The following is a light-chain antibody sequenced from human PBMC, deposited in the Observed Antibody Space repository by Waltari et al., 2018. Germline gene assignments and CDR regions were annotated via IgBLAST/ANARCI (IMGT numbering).Light chain of an antibody. Sequence: QSALTQPPSASGSPGPSVTISCSGTISDVGGYNHVSWYQQHAGKAPKLMIYDVNKRPSGAPDRFSGSKSGNTASLTVSGLQTEDEADYYCSSYAGSNNFRVFGGGTKLTVL. V-gene: IGLV2-8*01. CDR3: SSYAGSNNFRV. J-gene: IGLJ2*01. CDR2: DVN. CDR1: ISDVGGYNH.